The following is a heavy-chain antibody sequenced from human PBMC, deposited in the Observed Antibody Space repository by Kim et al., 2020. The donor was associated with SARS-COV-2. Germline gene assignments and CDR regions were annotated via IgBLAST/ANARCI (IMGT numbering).Heavy chain of an antibody. CDR3: ARDGIAAAGTSHWFDP. J-gene: IGHJ5*02. D-gene: IGHD6-13*01. V-gene: IGHV4-59*01. Sequence: SLKSRVTISVDTSKNQFSLKLSSVTAADTAVYYCARDGIAAAGTSHWFDPWGQGTLVTVSS.